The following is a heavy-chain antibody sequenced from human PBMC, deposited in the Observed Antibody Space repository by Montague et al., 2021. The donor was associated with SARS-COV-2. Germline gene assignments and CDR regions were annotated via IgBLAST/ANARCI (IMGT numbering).Heavy chain of an antibody. CDR3: ARARQDVVVPALGIGAYYYYYMDV. J-gene: IGHJ6*03. D-gene: IGHD2-2*01. CDR2: INHSGST. Sequence: SETLSLTCAVYGGSFSGYYWSWIRQPPGKGLEWIGEINHSGSTNYNPSLKSRVTISVDTSKNQFSLKLSFVTAADTAVYYCARARQDVVVPALGIGAYYYYYMDVWGKGTTVTVSS. CDR1: GGSFSGYY. V-gene: IGHV4-34*01.